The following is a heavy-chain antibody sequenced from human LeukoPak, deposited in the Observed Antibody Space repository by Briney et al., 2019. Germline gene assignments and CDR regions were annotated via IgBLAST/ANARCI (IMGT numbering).Heavy chain of an antibody. CDR2: MNPNSGNT. V-gene: IGHV1-8*03. CDR1: GYTFTSYD. Sequence: ASVKVSCKASGYTFTSYDINWVRQATGQGLEWMGGMNPNSGNTGYAQKFQGRVTITRNTSISTAYMELSSLRSEDTAVYYCARLAGYCSGGSCYSRYDYWGQGTLVTVSS. D-gene: IGHD2-15*01. J-gene: IGHJ4*02. CDR3: ARLAGYCSGGSCYSRYDY.